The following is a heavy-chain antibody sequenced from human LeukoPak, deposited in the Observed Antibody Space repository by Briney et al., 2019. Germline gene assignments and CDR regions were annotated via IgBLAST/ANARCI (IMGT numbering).Heavy chain of an antibody. CDR3: ARSGSGWYPDY. Sequence: PGGSLRLSCAASGFTFSSYSMNWVRQAPGKGLEWVSYISSSSSYIYYAGSVKGRFTISGDNAKNSLFLQMNSLRAEDTAVYYCARSGSGWYPDYWGQGTLVTVSS. D-gene: IGHD6-19*01. V-gene: IGHV3-21*01. CDR2: ISSSSSYI. J-gene: IGHJ4*02. CDR1: GFTFSSYS.